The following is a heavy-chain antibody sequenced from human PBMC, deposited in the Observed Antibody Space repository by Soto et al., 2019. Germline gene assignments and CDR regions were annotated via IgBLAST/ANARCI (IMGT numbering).Heavy chain of an antibody. CDR3: ARVPAQLERRKANWFDP. CDR1: VYTFTSYG. J-gene: IGHJ5*02. CDR2: ISAYNGNT. D-gene: IGHD1-1*01. Sequence: GASVKVSCKASVYTFTSYGISWVRQAPEQGLEWMGWISAYNGNTNYAQKLQGRVTMTTDTSTSTAYMELRSLRSDDTAVYYCARVPAQLERRKANWFDPWGQGTLVTVSS. V-gene: IGHV1-18*01.